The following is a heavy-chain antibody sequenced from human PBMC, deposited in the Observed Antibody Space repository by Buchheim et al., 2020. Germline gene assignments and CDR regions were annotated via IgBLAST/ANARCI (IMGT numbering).Heavy chain of an antibody. Sequence: QVQLQESGPGLVKPSQTLSLTCTVSGGSISSGDYYWSWLRQPPGKGLEWIGYIYYSGSTYYKPSLKSRVTISVDTSKNQFSLKLSSVTAADTAVYYCARFITGTTGIHWYFDLWGRGTL. D-gene: IGHD1-7*01. CDR3: ARFITGTTGIHWYFDL. J-gene: IGHJ2*01. CDR1: GGSISSGDYY. CDR2: IYYSGST. V-gene: IGHV4-30-4*01.